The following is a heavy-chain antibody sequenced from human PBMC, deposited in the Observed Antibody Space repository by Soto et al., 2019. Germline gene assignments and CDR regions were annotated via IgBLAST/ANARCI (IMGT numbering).Heavy chain of an antibody. CDR1: GFTFRSYG. CDR3: AREAFQEPFFDY. D-gene: IGHD1-26*01. Sequence: QVQLVESGGGVVQPGRSLRLSCAASGFTFRSYGMHWVRQAPGKGLEWVAVIWYDGSNKYYADSVKGRFTISRDNSKNTLYLQMNSLRAEDTAVYYCAREAFQEPFFDYWGQGTLVTVSS. J-gene: IGHJ4*02. V-gene: IGHV3-33*01. CDR2: IWYDGSNK.